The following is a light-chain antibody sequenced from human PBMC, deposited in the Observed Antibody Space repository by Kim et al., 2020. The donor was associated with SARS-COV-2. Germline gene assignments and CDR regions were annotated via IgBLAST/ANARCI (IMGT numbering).Light chain of an antibody. J-gene: IGKJ1*01. Sequence: DIQMTQSPSSLSASVGDRVTITCRASQSIRTYVNWYQQRLGKAPKLVIYSASRLQIGVPSRFSGSGSGTDFTLTISSLQAEDVATYYCQQSYVTSWTFGQGTKVDIK. CDR1: QSIRTY. CDR2: SAS. CDR3: QQSYVTSWT. V-gene: IGKV1-39*01.